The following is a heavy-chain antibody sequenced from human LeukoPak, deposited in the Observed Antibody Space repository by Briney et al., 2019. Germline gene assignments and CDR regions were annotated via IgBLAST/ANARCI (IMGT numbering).Heavy chain of an antibody. J-gene: IGHJ6*02. V-gene: IGHV4-59*01. D-gene: IGHD1-26*01. CDR1: GGSISSYY. CDR3: ARDGKVGATYYGMDV. CDR2: IYYSGST. Sequence: WETLSLTCTVAGGSISSYYWSWIRQPPGKGLDWIGYIYYSGSTNYNPSLKSRVTISVDTSKNQFSLKLSSVTAADTAVYYCARDGKVGATYYGMDVWGRRTTVTVSS.